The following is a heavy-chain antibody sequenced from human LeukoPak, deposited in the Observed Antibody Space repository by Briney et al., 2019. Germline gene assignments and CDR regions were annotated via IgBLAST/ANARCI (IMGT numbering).Heavy chain of an antibody. Sequence: GASVKVSCKASGYTFTGYYMHWVRQAPGQGLEWMGRINPKSGGTNYAQKFQGRVTMTRDTSISTAYMELSSLRSDDTAVYYCARAQLGGYYDIIDYWGQGTLVTVSP. V-gene: IGHV1-2*06. J-gene: IGHJ4*02. D-gene: IGHD3-9*01. CDR2: INPKSGGT. CDR1: GYTFTGYY. CDR3: ARAQLGGYYDIIDY.